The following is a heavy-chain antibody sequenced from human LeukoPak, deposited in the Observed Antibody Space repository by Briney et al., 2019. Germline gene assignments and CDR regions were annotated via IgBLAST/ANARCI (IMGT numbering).Heavy chain of an antibody. J-gene: IGHJ6*02. D-gene: IGHD6-19*01. V-gene: IGHV1-69*13. CDR2: IIPIFGTA. Sequence: PVASVKVSCKASGGTFSSYTISWVRQAPGQGLEWMGGIIPIFGTANHAQKFQGRVTITADESTSTAYMELSSLRSEDTAVCYCARDLGRSSGWFVGVFMDVWGQGTTVTVSS. CDR1: GGTFSSYT. CDR3: ARDLGRSSGWFVGVFMDV.